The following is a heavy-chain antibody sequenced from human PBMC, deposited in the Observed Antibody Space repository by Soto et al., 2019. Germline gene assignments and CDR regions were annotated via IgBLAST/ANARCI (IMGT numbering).Heavy chain of an antibody. D-gene: IGHD3-10*01. Sequence: QVQLQESGPGLVKPSETLSLTCTASGGSINTYYWNWIRQSPGKGLEWIGYIYYTGNTKYNPSLESRVTISVDTSKKQFFLKLNSVTPADTAVYYWAGGPYYFGLDVWGQGTTVTVSS. CDR2: IYYTGNT. CDR3: AGGPYYFGLDV. J-gene: IGHJ6*02. CDR1: GGSINTYY. V-gene: IGHV4-59*01.